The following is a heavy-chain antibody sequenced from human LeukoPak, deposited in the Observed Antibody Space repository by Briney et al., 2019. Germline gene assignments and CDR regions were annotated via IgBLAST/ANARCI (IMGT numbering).Heavy chain of an antibody. V-gene: IGHV3-33*01. CDR3: ARDDVLGDNALDI. Sequence: PGGSLRLSCAASGFTFSSYGMHWVRQAPGKGLEWVAVILNDGSQEKYADSVKGRFTISRDNSKNTLFLQMNSLRAEDTAVYYCARDDVLGDNALDIWGQGTMVTVSS. D-gene: IGHD2-8*02. J-gene: IGHJ3*02. CDR1: GFTFSSYG. CDR2: ILNDGSQE.